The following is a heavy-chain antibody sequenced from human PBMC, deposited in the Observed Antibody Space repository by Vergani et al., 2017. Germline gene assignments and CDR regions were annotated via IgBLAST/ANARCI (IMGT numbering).Heavy chain of an antibody. CDR3: ARRSGGYYSGGEVHPLRTAFDV. J-gene: IGHJ3*01. CDR1: GGSISAGYYF. Sequence: QVQLQASGPGRVKPSQTLSLTCTMSGGSISAGYYFWSWIRQPAGKGLEWLGHISASGNASHSPSLKTRVSMSVDTSKNQLSLTVTSVTAADTAIYFCARRSGGYYSGGEVHPLRTAFDVWGHGTVVTVSS. CDR2: ISASGNA. V-gene: IGHV4-61*02. D-gene: IGHD2-15*01.